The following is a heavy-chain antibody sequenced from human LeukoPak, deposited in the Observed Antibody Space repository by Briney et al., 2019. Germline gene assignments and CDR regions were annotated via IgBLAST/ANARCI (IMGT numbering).Heavy chain of an antibody. J-gene: IGHJ4*02. CDR1: GFTFSSYA. V-gene: IGHV3-23*01. D-gene: IGHD6-13*01. CDR2: ISGSGGST. CDR3: AKGPFTVYSSSWYGGYYFDY. Sequence: GGSLRLSCAASGFTFSSYAMSWVRQAPGKGLEWVSAISGSGGSTYYADSVKGRFTISRDNSKNTLYLQMNSLRAEDTAVYYCAKGPFTVYSSSWYGGYYFDYWSQGTLVAVSS.